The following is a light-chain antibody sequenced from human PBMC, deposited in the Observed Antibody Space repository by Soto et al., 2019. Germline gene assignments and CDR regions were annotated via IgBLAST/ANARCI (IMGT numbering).Light chain of an antibody. CDR2: GAS. J-gene: IGKJ2*01. CDR1: QVIGSRY. CDR3: QQFGSSIPHT. Sequence: EIVMTQSPGTLSLSPGERATISCRASQVIGSRYLAWYHQKSGQAPRLLIYGASSRATGITDRFSGSGSGTDFTLTISRLEPEDCGVYYCQQFGSSIPHTFGQGTKLELK. V-gene: IGKV3-20*01.